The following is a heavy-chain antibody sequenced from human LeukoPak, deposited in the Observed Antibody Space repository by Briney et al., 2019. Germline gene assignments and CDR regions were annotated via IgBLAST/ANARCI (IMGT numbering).Heavy chain of an antibody. J-gene: IGHJ4*02. Sequence: GGSLRLSCAASGFTFSSYSMNWVRQAPGKGLEWVSSISSSSSYIYYADSVKGRFTISRDNAKNSLYLQMNSLRAEDTAVYYCARESRSRGSLDYWGLGTLVTVSS. CDR3: ARESRSRGSLDY. CDR1: GFTFSSYS. D-gene: IGHD3-10*01. CDR2: ISSSSSYI. V-gene: IGHV3-21*01.